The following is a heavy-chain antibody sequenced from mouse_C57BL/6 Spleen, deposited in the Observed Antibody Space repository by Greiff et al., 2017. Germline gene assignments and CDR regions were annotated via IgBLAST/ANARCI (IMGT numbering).Heavy chain of an antibody. CDR3: AKNPWGNWYFDV. J-gene: IGHJ1*03. Sequence: QVQLQQPGAELVKPGASVKLSCKASGYTFTSYWMQWVKQRPGQGLEWIGEIDPSDSYTNYNQKFKGKATLTVDTSSSTAYMQLSSLTSEDSAVYYCAKNPWGNWYFDVWGTGTTVTVSS. V-gene: IGHV1-50*01. CDR1: GYTFTSYW. CDR2: IDPSDSYT. D-gene: IGHD4-1*01.